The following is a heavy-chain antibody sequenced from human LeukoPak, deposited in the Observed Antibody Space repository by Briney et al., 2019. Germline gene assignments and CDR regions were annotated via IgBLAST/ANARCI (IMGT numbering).Heavy chain of an antibody. CDR1: GYSFTIYG. CDR3: ARDYSGYSYGY. CDR2: ISAYSGNT. J-gene: IGHJ4*02. Sequence: ASVTVSFKASGYSFTIYGISWVRQAPGQGLEWMGWISAYSGNTNYAQKLQGRVTMTTDTSTSTAYMELRSLRSDDTAVYYCARDYSGYSYGYWGQGTLVTVSS. D-gene: IGHD5-18*01. V-gene: IGHV1-18*01.